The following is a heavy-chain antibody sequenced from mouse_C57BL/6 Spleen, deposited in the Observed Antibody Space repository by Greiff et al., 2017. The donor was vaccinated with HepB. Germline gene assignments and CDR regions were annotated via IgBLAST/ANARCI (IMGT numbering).Heavy chain of an antibody. J-gene: IGHJ3*01. D-gene: IGHD2-4*01. CDR3: AREGDYAWFAY. CDR1: GYTFTDYY. Sequence: VQLQQSGPELVKPGASVKISCKASGYTFTDYYMNWVKQSHGKSLEWIGDINPNNGGTSYNQKFKGKATLTVDKSSSTAYMELRSLTSEDSAVYYCAREGDYAWFAYWGQGTLVTVSA. CDR2: INPNNGGT. V-gene: IGHV1-26*01.